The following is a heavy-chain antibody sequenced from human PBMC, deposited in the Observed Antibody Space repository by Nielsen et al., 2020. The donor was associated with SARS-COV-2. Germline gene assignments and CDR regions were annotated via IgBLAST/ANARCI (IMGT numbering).Heavy chain of an antibody. Sequence: GGSLRLSCAASGFTFDDYAMHWARQAPGKGLEWVSGISWNSGSIGYADSVKGRFTISRDNAKNSLYLQMNSLRAEDTALYYCAKNLVGATTGYYGMDVWGQGTTVTVSS. V-gene: IGHV3-9*01. CDR3: AKNLVGATTGYYGMDV. CDR2: ISWNSGSI. CDR1: GFTFDDYA. J-gene: IGHJ6*02. D-gene: IGHD1-26*01.